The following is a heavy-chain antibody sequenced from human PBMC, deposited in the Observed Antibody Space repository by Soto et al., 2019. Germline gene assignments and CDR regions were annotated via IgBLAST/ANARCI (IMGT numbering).Heavy chain of an antibody. Sequence: QVQPVESGGGVVQPERSLRLSCAASGFLFRSYSIHWVRQAPGKGLEWVAIISYDGSNKYYADSVKGRFTISRDNSKNTLYLQMNSLRAEDTAVYYCAREAGRYFDYWGQGTLVTVSS. CDR2: ISYDGSNK. V-gene: IGHV3-30-3*01. CDR1: GFLFRSYS. J-gene: IGHJ4*02. CDR3: AREAGRYFDY.